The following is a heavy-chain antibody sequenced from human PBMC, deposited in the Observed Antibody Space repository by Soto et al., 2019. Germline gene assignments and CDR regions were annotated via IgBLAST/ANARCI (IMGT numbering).Heavy chain of an antibody. CDR1: GFTFSNAW. J-gene: IGHJ6*02. Sequence: GGSLRLSCAASGFTFSNAWMSWVRQAPGKGLEWVGRIKSKTDGGTTDYAAPVKGRFTISRDDSKNTLYLQMNSLKTEDTAVYYCTTDLGCSGASSLYYYYGMDVWGQGTTVTVSS. V-gene: IGHV3-15*01. CDR3: TTDLGCSGASSLYYYYGMDV. D-gene: IGHD2-15*01. CDR2: IKSKTDGGTT.